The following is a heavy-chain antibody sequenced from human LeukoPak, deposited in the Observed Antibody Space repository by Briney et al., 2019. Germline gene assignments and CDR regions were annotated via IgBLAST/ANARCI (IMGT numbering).Heavy chain of an antibody. Sequence: PGGSLRLSCAASGFTFSSYWMSWVRQAPGKGLEWVANIKQDGSEKYYVDSVKGRFTISRDNAKNPLYLQMNSLRAEDTAVYYCARDLMGIAYRGAFYYWGQGALVTVSS. CDR2: IKQDGSEK. D-gene: IGHD6-13*01. J-gene: IGHJ4*02. CDR3: ARDLMGIAYRGAFYY. CDR1: GFTFSSYW. V-gene: IGHV3-7*03.